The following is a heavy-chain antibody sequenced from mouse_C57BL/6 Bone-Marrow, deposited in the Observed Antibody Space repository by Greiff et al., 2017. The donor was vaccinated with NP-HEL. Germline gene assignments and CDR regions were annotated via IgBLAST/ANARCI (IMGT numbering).Heavy chain of an antibody. Sequence: QVQLQQSGPELVKPGASVKISCKASGYSFTSYYIHWVKQRPGQGLEWIGWIYPGSGNTKYNEKFKGKATLTADTSSSTAYMQLSSLTSEDSAVYYCARSRMVTPYWYFDVWGTGTTVTVSS. CDR2: IYPGSGNT. CDR3: ARSRMVTPYWYFDV. V-gene: IGHV1-66*01. CDR1: GYSFTSYY. D-gene: IGHD2-2*01. J-gene: IGHJ1*03.